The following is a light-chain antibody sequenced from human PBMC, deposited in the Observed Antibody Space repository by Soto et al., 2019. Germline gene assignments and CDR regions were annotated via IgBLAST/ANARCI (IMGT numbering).Light chain of an antibody. J-gene: IGLJ1*01. Sequence: QSVLTQPASVSGSPGQSITISCTGTSSDVGGYNYVSWYQQHPGKAPKLMIYEVSNRPSGVSNRFSGSKSGNTASLTISGLQAADEADYYCSSYTSSSTPHVFGTGTKLTVL. CDR2: EVS. V-gene: IGLV2-14*01. CDR1: SSDVGGYNY. CDR3: SSYTSSSTPHV.